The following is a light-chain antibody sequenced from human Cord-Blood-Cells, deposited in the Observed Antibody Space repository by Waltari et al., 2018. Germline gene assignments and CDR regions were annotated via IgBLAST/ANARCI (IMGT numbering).Light chain of an antibody. CDR1: QSVSSN. V-gene: IGKV3-15*01. CDR2: GAS. CDR3: QQYNNWPGT. Sequence: EIVMTQSPATLSVSPGERATLSCRASQSVSSNLAWYQQKPGQAPSLPIYGASTRATGLPARFSGSGSGTEFTLTISSLQSEDFAVYYCQQYNNWPGTFGQGTKVEIK. J-gene: IGKJ1*01.